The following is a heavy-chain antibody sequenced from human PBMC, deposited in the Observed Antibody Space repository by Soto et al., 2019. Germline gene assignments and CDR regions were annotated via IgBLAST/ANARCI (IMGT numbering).Heavy chain of an antibody. CDR1: GFTVSSYW. CDR2: INQDGSER. D-gene: IGHD3-10*01. V-gene: IGHV3-7*01. Sequence: GGSLRLSCAASGFTVSSYWMNWVRQAPGKGLEWVANINQDGSERYYVDSVKGRFTISRDNAKNSLYLQMNSLRAEDTAVYYCARDGGYDYGSGNFYSGYWGQGTLVTVSS. CDR3: ARDGGYDYGSGNFYSGY. J-gene: IGHJ4*02.